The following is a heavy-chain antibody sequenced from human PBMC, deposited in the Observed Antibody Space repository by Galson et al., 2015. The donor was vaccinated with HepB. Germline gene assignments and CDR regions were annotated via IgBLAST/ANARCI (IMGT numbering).Heavy chain of an antibody. CDR1: GGSISSFF. V-gene: IGHV4-59*01. CDR3: VRGGGTALMEDALNKWFDP. CDR2: IYYSGST. Sequence: QVQLQESGPGLVKPSETLSLTCTVSGGSISSFFWSWVRQPPGKGLEWIGNIYYSGSTNYNPSLRSRVTISVDRSKNQFSLKLTSATAADTAVYHCVRGGGTALMEDALNKWFDPWGQGTLVTVSS. J-gene: IGHJ5*02. D-gene: IGHD2-8*01.